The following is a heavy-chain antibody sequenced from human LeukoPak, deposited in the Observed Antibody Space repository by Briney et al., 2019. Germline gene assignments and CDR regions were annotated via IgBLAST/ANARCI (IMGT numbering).Heavy chain of an antibody. Sequence: SVKVSCKASGGTFSSSSINWVRQAPGQGLEWMGRIIPIHGTTNYAQKFQGTVTITADTSTNTAYMELSSLGSEDTALYYCARFEAYYDALGGMDVWGQGTTVTVSS. CDR1: GGTFSSSS. J-gene: IGHJ6*02. CDR2: IIPIHGTT. CDR3: ARFEAYYDALGGMDV. V-gene: IGHV1-69*08. D-gene: IGHD3-22*01.